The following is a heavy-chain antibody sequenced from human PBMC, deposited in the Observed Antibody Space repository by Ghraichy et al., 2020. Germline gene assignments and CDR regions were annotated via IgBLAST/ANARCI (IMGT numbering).Heavy chain of an antibody. CDR2: IKGDGSYK. J-gene: IGHJ2*01. D-gene: IGHD7-27*01. CDR3: VRDGDRWYFDR. Sequence: GGSLRLSCAASGFTFSSYWMHWVRQPPGEGLVWVSRIKGDGSYKNSADSVRGRFTISRDNALNMLHLQMDRLRAEDTAVYYCVRDGDRWYFDRWGRGTLVTVSS. V-gene: IGHV3-74*01. CDR1: GFTFSSYW.